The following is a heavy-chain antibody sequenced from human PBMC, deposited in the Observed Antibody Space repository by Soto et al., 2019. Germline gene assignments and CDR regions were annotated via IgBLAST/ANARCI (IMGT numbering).Heavy chain of an antibody. J-gene: IGHJ5*02. Sequence: QVHLQESGPGLVKPSETLSLTCTVSGGSLIGDKWWSWGRQSPGKGLEWIGEISHSGSTNYHPSLRSRVTSSVDKSQNQFSLDLNSVTRADTALYYCARNDDAAGSCCWFDPWGQGTLVTVSS. CDR3: ARNDDAAGSCCWFDP. CDR1: GGSLIGDKW. CDR2: ISHSGST. D-gene: IGHD1-1*01. V-gene: IGHV4-4*02.